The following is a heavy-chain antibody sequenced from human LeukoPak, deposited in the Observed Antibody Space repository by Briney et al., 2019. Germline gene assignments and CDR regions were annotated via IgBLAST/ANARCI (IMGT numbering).Heavy chain of an antibody. D-gene: IGHD2-21*02. CDR1: GFTFSSYS. Sequence: GGSLRLSCAASGFTFSSYSMNWVRQAPGKGLEWVSSISSSSSYIYYADSVKGRFTISRDNAKNSLYLQTNSLRAEDTAVYYCAKDRLVVTAGAFDIWGQGTMVTVSS. J-gene: IGHJ3*02. CDR2: ISSSSSYI. CDR3: AKDRLVVTAGAFDI. V-gene: IGHV3-21*01.